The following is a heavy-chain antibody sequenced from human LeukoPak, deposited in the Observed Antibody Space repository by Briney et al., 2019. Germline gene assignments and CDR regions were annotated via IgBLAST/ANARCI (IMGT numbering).Heavy chain of an antibody. CDR1: GFTFSSYW. CDR2: INTDGSST. D-gene: IGHD2-2*01. V-gene: IGHV3-74*01. CDR3: ARDGVAPGIYFDS. Sequence: GGSLRLSCAASGFTFSSYWMHWVRQAPGKGLVWVSRINTDGSSTTYADSVKGRFTVSRDNAKNSLYLQVNSLRVEDTAVYFCARDGVAPGIYFDSWGQGTLVTVSS. J-gene: IGHJ4*02.